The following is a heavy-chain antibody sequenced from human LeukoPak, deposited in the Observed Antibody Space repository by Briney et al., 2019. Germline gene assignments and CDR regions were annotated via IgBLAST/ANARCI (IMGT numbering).Heavy chain of an antibody. J-gene: IGHJ6*03. V-gene: IGHV3-7*01. Sequence: GGSLRLSCAASGFTFSSYWMSWVRQAPGKGLEWVANIKQDGSEKYYVDSVKGRFTISRDNAKNSLYLQMNSLRAEDTAVYYCARGTYGDYVVADYYMDVWGKGTTVTVSS. CDR2: IKQDGSEK. CDR1: GFTFSSYW. D-gene: IGHD4-17*01. CDR3: ARGTYGDYVVADYYMDV.